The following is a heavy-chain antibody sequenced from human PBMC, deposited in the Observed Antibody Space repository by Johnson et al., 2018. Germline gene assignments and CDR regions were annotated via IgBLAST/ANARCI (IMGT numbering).Heavy chain of an antibody. D-gene: IGHD4-17*01. CDR1: GFTFSNYW. CDR2: IKKDGSEK. V-gene: IGHV3-7*01. Sequence: EVQLVESGGGLVQPGGSLRLSCAASGFTFSNYWMGWVRQAPGKGLEWVANIKKDGSEKYYVDSLKGRFTISRDNAKNSLYLQMNSLRGEDTAVYYCARRGDYDEGYFQHWGQGTLVIVSS. J-gene: IGHJ1*01. CDR3: ARRGDYDEGYFQH.